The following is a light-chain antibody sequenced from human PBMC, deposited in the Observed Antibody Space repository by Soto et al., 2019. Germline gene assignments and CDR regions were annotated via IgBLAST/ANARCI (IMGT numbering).Light chain of an antibody. Sequence: DIQMTQSPASLSASGGDRVTITCRASQPISKNLNWYQQRPGKPPNLLIYASSSLQHGVQPRFSGGGSGTEFTLTITSLQPEDFATYYCQQTDSTPIPFGQGTRLEIK. CDR1: QPISKN. J-gene: IGKJ5*01. V-gene: IGKV1-39*01. CDR3: QQTDSTPIP. CDR2: ASS.